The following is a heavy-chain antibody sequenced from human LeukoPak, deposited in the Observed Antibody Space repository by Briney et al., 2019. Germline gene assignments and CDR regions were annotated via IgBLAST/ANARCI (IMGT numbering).Heavy chain of an antibody. Sequence: ASVKVSCKASGYTFTSYGISWVRQAPGQGLEWMGWISAYNGNTNYAQKLQGRVTMTTDTSTSTAYMELRSLRSDDTAVYYCARDRYCSSTSCYSSWFDPWGQGTLVTVSP. J-gene: IGHJ5*02. CDR3: ARDRYCSSTSCYSSWFDP. CDR1: GYTFTSYG. D-gene: IGHD2-2*01. CDR2: ISAYNGNT. V-gene: IGHV1-18*01.